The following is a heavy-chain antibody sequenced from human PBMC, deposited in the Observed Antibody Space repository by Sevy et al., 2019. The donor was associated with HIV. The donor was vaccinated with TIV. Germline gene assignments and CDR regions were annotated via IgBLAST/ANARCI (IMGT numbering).Heavy chain of an antibody. J-gene: IGHJ3*02. D-gene: IGHD3-10*02. Sequence: GGSLRLSCAASGFSFTSYWMSWVRQTPEKGLEWVANINQVGTEKNYVDSVKGRFTISRDNAKNSLYLQMNSLRAEDTVVYCCGNKDCSRHNDAFDTWGQGTMVTVSS. CDR1: GFSFTSYW. CDR2: INQVGTEK. V-gene: IGHV3-7*01. CDR3: GNKDCSRHNDAFDT.